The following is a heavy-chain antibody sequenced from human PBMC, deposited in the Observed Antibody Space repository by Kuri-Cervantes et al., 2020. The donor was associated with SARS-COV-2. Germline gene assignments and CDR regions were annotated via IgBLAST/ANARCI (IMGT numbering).Heavy chain of an antibody. D-gene: IGHD3-10*01. CDR1: GYTFTDYY. V-gene: IGHV1-2*04. J-gene: IGHJ6*02. CDR2: INPNSGGT. CDR3: ARGMVRGVIQYYYYGMDV. Sequence: ASVKVSCKASGYTFTDYYMYWVRQAPGQGLEWMGWINPNSGGTNYAQKFQGWVTMTRDTSISTAYMELSRLRSDDTAVYYCARGMVRGVIQYYYYGMDVRGQGTTVTVSS.